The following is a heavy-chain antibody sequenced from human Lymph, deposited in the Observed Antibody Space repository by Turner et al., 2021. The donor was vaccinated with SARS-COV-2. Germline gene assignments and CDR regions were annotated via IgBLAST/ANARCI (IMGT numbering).Heavy chain of an antibody. D-gene: IGHD3-22*01. CDR1: GFTFSSYA. CDR3: AKNEMAMIVVVITLFDY. J-gene: IGHJ4*02. Sequence: EVQLLESGGGLVQPGGSLSLFCAASGFTFSSYAMSWVRQDPGKGLEWVAAISGSGGSTYYADAVKGRFTISRDNSKNTLYLQMNSLRAEDTAVYYCAKNEMAMIVVVITLFDYWGQGTLVTVSS. V-gene: IGHV3-23*01. CDR2: ISGSGGST.